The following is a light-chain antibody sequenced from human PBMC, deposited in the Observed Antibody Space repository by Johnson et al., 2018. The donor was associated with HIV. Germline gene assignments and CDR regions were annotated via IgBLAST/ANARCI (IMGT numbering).Light chain of an antibody. CDR3: GTWDSSLSAYV. J-gene: IGLJ1*01. Sequence: QSVLTQPPSVSAAPGQKVTISCSGSSSNIGNNYVSWYQQPPGTPPKLLIYDNNKRPPGIPDRFSGPKSGTSATLCIIGLQQGDEADYYCGTWDSSLSAYVFGTGTKVTVL. CDR1: SSNIGNNY. CDR2: DNN. V-gene: IGLV1-51*01.